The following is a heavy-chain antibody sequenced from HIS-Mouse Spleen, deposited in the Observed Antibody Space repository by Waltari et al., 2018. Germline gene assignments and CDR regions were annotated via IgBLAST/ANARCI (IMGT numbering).Heavy chain of an antibody. V-gene: IGHV1-8*01. D-gene: IGHD4-4*01. CDR1: GYTFTSYD. CDR3: ARGHDYSNYFDY. Sequence: QAPLVQSGPEVTNPVASVKVSCKDSGYTFTSYDLSRLRQATGQGLEWMGWMNPNSGNTGYAQKFQGRVTMTRNTSISTAYMELSSLRSEDTAVYYCARGHDYSNYFDYWGQGTLVTVSS. CDR2: MNPNSGNT. J-gene: IGHJ4*02.